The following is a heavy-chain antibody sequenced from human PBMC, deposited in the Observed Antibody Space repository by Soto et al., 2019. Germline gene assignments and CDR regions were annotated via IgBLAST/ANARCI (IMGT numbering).Heavy chain of an antibody. Sequence: QVQLVQSGDEVKKPGASVKVSCKASGYIFVNYGIAWVRRAPGQGLEWMGWISPYTGNTHSATKVQGRLTMTTDTSTSTAYMDLGSLTSDDTSMYYCVMVDNYVTPSPQDVWGQGTTVAVSS. CDR2: ISPYTGNT. CDR1: GYIFVNYG. J-gene: IGHJ6*02. CDR3: VMVDNYVTPSPQDV. D-gene: IGHD3-16*01. V-gene: IGHV1-18*01.